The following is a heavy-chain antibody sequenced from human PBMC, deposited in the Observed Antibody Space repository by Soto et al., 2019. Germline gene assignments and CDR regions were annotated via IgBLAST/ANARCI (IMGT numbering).Heavy chain of an antibody. CDR1: GYTFTDYG. Sequence: QVQFVQSGAEVKKPGGSGKVSCKASGYTFTDYGIGWVRQAPGRGLEWMGWISADNGNTNYAQKFRGRVTMTTDTLTRSAHMELRSLESDDPAVYYCARRFCSGGSCYQGLGAHYYMDVWGKGTTVTVSS. CDR3: ARRFCSGGSCYQGLGAHYYMDV. CDR2: ISADNGNT. J-gene: IGHJ6*03. D-gene: IGHD2-15*01. V-gene: IGHV1-18*01.